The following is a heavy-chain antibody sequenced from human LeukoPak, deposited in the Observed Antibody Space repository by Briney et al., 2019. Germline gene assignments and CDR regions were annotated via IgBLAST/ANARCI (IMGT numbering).Heavy chain of an antibody. J-gene: IGHJ4*02. Sequence: TGGSLRLSCAASGFTFSSYGMHWVRQAPGKGLEWVAVISYDGSNKYYADSVKGRFTISRDNSKNTLYLQMNSLRAEDTAVYYCARGAGDGYNYPGLYSDYWGQGTLVTVSS. CDR2: ISYDGSNK. V-gene: IGHV3-30*03. CDR1: GFTFSSYG. CDR3: ARGAGDGYNYPGLYSDY. D-gene: IGHD5-24*01.